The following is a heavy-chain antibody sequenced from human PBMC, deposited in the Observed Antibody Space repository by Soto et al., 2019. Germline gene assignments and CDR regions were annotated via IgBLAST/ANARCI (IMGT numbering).Heavy chain of an antibody. CDR3: TRGGDAYKNGH. D-gene: IGHD2-21*01. CDR2: IIPILGIA. V-gene: IGHV1-69*02. Sequence: SVKVSCKASGGTFSSYTISWVRQAPGQGLEWMGRIIPILGIANYAQKFQGRVTITADKSTSTAYMELSSLRSEDTAVYYCTRGGDAYKNGHWGQGTLVTVSS. CDR1: GGTFSSYT. J-gene: IGHJ4*02.